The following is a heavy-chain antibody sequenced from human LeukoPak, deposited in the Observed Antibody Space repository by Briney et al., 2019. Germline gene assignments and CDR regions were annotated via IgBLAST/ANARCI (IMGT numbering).Heavy chain of an antibody. CDR1: GFTFSSYA. D-gene: IGHD5-24*01. CDR3: AKEGRSLQTY. CDR2: ISYDGSNK. V-gene: IGHV3-30-3*01. Sequence: GGSLRLSCAASGFTFSSYAMHWVRQAPGKGLEWVAVISYDGSNKYYADSVKGRFTISRDNSKNTLYLQMNNLRAEDTAVYYCAKEGRSLQTYWGQGTLVTVSS. J-gene: IGHJ4*02.